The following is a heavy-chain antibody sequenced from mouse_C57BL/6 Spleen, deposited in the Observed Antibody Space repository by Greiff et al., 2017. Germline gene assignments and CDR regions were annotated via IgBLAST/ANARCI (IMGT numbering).Heavy chain of an antibody. V-gene: IGHV1-61*01. CDR2: IYPSDSGT. J-gene: IGHJ4*01. D-gene: IGHD2-4*01. CDR1: GYTFTSYW. CDR3: ARVRDYDDGGMDY. Sequence: QVQLQQPGAELVRPGSSVKLSCKASGYTFTSYWMDWVKQRPGQGLEWIGNIYPSDSGTHYNQKFKDKATLTVDKSSSTAYMQLSSLTSEDSAVYYCARVRDYDDGGMDYWGQGTSVTVSS.